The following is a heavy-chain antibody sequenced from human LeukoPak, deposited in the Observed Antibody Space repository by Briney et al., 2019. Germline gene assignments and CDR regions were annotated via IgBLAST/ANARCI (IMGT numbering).Heavy chain of an antibody. CDR3: TRGVIAAAPYFDY. V-gene: IGHV3-49*04. CDR1: GFTFGDYA. Sequence: GGSLRLSCTASGFTFGDYAMSWVRQAPGKGLEWVGFIRSKAYGGTTEYAASVKGRFTISRDDSKSIAYLQMNSLKTEDTAVYYCTRGVIAAAPYFDYWGQGTLVTVSS. J-gene: IGHJ4*02. D-gene: IGHD6-13*01. CDR2: IRSKAYGGTT.